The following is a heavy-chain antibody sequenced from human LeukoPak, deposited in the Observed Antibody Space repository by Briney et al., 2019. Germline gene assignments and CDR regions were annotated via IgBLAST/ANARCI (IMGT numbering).Heavy chain of an antibody. CDR3: ASGPDWGYFEY. D-gene: IGHD7-27*01. CDR2: IYSGGNT. V-gene: IGHV3-53*01. Sequence: PGGSLRLSCAASGFAVSSNYMSWVRQAPGKGLEWVSIIYSGGNTYYADSVKGRFTISRDNSKNTVSLQMNSLRAEDTAVYYCASGPDWGYFEYWGRGTLVTVSS. J-gene: IGHJ4*02. CDR1: GFAVSSNY.